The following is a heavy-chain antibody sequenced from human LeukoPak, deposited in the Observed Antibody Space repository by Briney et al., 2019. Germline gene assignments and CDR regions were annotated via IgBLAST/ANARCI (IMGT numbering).Heavy chain of an antibody. CDR1: GFTFSTYW. CDR3: ARDGGKSSSWYSELDY. CDR2: INSDGSNT. D-gene: IGHD6-13*01. J-gene: IGHJ4*02. Sequence: PGGSLRLSCAASGFTFSTYWMHWVRQAPGQGLVWVSRINSDGSNTNYADSVKGRFTISRDNAKNTLYLQMNSLRAEDTAVYYCARDGGKSSSWYSELDYWGQGTLVTVSS. V-gene: IGHV3-74*01.